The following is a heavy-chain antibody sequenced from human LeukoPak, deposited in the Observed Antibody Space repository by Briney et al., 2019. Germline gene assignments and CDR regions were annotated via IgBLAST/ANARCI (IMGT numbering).Heavy chain of an antibody. CDR3: ARGGSYSRGYYYYMDV. Sequence: SETLSLTCAVYGGSFSGYYWSWIRQPPGKGLEWLGEINHSGSTNYNPSLQSRVTISVDTSKNQFSLTLSSVTAADTAVYYCARGGSYSRGYYYYMDVWGKGTTVTVSS. CDR2: INHSGST. J-gene: IGHJ6*03. V-gene: IGHV4-34*01. CDR1: GGSFSGYY. D-gene: IGHD6-13*01.